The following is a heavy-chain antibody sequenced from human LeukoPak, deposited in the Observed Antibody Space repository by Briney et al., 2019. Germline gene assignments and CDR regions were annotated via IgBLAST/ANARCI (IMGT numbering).Heavy chain of an antibody. Sequence: PSGTLSLTCAVSGGSISSSNWWSWVRQPPGKGLEWIGEIYHSGSTNYNPSLKSRVTISVDKSKNQFSLKLSSVTAADTAVYYCARGAYDFWSGCGYYYYMDVRGKGTTVTVSS. J-gene: IGHJ6*03. CDR1: GGSISSSNW. CDR2: IYHSGST. D-gene: IGHD3-3*01. V-gene: IGHV4-4*02. CDR3: ARGAYDFWSGCGYYYYMDV.